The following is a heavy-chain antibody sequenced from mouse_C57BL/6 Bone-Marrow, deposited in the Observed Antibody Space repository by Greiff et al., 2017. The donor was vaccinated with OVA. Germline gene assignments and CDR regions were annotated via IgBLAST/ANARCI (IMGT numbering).Heavy chain of an antibody. CDR1: GYSFTDYN. CDR2: INPNYGTT. Sequence: QLQESGPELVKPGASVKISCKASGYSFTDYNMNWVKQRNGKSLEWIGVINPNYGTTSYNEKFKGKATLTVAQSSSTAYMHLNSLPSSDSAVYYCARSDARYYFDYWGPGTTLTVSS. CDR3: ARSDARYYFDY. J-gene: IGHJ2*01. V-gene: IGHV1-39*01. D-gene: IGHD2-3*01.